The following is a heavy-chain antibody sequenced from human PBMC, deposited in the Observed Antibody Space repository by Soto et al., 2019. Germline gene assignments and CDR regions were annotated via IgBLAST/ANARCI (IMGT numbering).Heavy chain of an antibody. V-gene: IGHV3-74*01. CDR1: GFTFSSYL. CDR3: ARESSWAPDY. Sequence: GGSLRLSCAASGFTFSSYLMHWVRQAPGEGLVWVSRINSDGSDTSNADSVKGRFTISRDNAKNTLYLQMNSLRAEDTAVYYCARESSWAPDYWGQGTLVTVSS. CDR2: INSDGSDT. D-gene: IGHD7-27*01. J-gene: IGHJ4*02.